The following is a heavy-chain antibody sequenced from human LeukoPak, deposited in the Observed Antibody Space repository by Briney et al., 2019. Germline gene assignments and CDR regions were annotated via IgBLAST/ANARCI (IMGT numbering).Heavy chain of an antibody. J-gene: IGHJ6*02. V-gene: IGHV3-33*08. Sequence: GGSLRLSCAASGFTFSSYAMSWVRQAPGKGLEWVADIWFDKNQHFADSVKGRFAISRDNSKNTVYLQINSLRAEDTAVYYCARDRHCVNGVCHSPPGMDVWGQGTTVTVSS. CDR2: IWFDKNQ. D-gene: IGHD2-8*01. CDR1: GFTFSSYA. CDR3: ARDRHCVNGVCHSPPGMDV.